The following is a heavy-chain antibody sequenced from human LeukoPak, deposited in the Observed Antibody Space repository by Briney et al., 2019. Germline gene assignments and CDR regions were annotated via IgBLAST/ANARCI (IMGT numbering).Heavy chain of an antibody. Sequence: GGSLRLSCAASGFTFSSYAMSWVRQAPGKGLEWLSAISGSGGSRYYSGSLKGRFTISRDNSKSTLYLQMTRLRAEDTAVYYCAKSSPIAAAGEVSDFWGQGTLVTVSS. CDR3: AKSSPIAAAGEVSDF. CDR1: GFTFSSYA. J-gene: IGHJ4*02. V-gene: IGHV3-23*01. CDR2: ISGSGGSR. D-gene: IGHD6-13*01.